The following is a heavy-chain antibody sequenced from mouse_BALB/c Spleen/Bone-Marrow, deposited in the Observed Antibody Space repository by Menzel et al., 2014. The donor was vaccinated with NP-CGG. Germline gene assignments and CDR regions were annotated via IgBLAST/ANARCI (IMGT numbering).Heavy chain of an antibody. V-gene: IGHV3-2*02. CDR1: GYSITRDYA. D-gene: IGHD2-4*01. J-gene: IGHJ3*01. CDR3: ARSSSYDYDVGFAY. Sequence: EVQLQQPGPGLVKPSQSLSLTCIVTGYSITRDYAWNWIRQFPGNKLEWMGYISYSGSTTYNPSLESRISITRDTSKNQFFLQLNSVTTEDTATYYCARSSSYDYDVGFAYWGQGTLVTVSA. CDR2: ISYSGST.